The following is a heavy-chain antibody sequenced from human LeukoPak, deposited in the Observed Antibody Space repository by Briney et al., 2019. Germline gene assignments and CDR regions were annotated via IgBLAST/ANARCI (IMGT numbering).Heavy chain of an antibody. D-gene: IGHD3-16*01. CDR2: INPNSGGT. CDR3: ARASDYLDY. J-gene: IGHJ4*02. V-gene: IGHV1-2*02. CDR1: GYTFTGYF. Sequence: ASVKVSCKAYGYTFTGYFMHWVRQAPGQGLEWMGWINPNSGGTHYAQKFQGRVTMTRDTSISTAYMELSRLRSDDTAIYYCARASDYLDYWGQGTLVTVSS.